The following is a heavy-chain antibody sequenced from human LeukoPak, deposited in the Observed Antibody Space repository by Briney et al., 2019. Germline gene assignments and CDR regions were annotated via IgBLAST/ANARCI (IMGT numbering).Heavy chain of an antibody. V-gene: IGHV3-48*01. D-gene: IGHD2-8*01. Sequence: GGSLRLSCAASGFPFNSYSMNWVRQAPGRGLEWVSYINSGSTTIYSADSVKGRFAISRDNAKISLFLQMNSLRAEDTAVYNCARSRTSNRYFDLWRRGTLVTVSS. CDR2: INSGSTTI. CDR1: GFPFNSYS. CDR3: ARSRTSNRYFDL. J-gene: IGHJ2*01.